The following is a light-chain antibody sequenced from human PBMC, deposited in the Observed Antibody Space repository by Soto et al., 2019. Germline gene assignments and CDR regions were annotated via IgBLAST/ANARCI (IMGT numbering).Light chain of an antibody. V-gene: IGKV3-15*01. J-gene: IGKJ1*01. CDR3: QQYNSYAVT. CDR2: DAS. Sequence: EIVMTQSPATLSVSPGERATLSCRASQSISSNLAWYQQKPGQAPRLLIYDASTRATGIPARFSGSGSGTEFTLTISSLQSEEFAIYYCQQYNSYAVTFGQGTKVDIK. CDR1: QSISSN.